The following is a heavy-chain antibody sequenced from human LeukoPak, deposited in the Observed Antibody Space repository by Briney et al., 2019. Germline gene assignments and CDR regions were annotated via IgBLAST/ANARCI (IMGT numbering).Heavy chain of an antibody. CDR3: ARAGDCDS. Sequence: GGSLRLSCAAFGFTFSSYTMNWVRQAPGKGLEWVSYISTTGNTIYYADSVKGRFTISRDNAKNSLYLQMNSLRDEDTGVYYCARAGDCDSWGQGTLVTVSS. D-gene: IGHD4-17*01. CDR1: GFTFSSYT. J-gene: IGHJ4*02. V-gene: IGHV3-48*02. CDR2: ISTTGNTI.